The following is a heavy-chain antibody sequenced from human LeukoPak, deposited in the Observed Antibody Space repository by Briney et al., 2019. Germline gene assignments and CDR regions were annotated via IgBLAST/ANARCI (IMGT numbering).Heavy chain of an antibody. Sequence: SETLSLTCTVSGGSLSTYYWTWIRQPPGKEPEWIGYIYYSGSTNYNPSLKSRVTMSVDTSKNQFSLKLNSVTAADTAVYYCAIGSSGYYYASNDAFDIWGQGTMVTVSS. CDR1: GGSLSTYY. CDR2: IYYSGST. CDR3: AIGSSGYYYASNDAFDI. V-gene: IGHV4-59*01. J-gene: IGHJ3*02. D-gene: IGHD3-22*01.